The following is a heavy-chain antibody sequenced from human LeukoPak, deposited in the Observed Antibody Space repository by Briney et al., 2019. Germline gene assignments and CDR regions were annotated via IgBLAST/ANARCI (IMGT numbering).Heavy chain of an antibody. V-gene: IGHV3-30*04. CDR1: GFTFSSYA. Sequence: PGGSLRLSCAASGFTFSSYAMHWVRQAPGKGLEWVAVISYDGSNKYYADSVKGRFTISRDNSKNTLYLQMDSLRAEDTAVYYCARDRGGAPFDFWGQGTLVTVSS. D-gene: IGHD3-16*01. CDR3: ARDRGGAPFDF. J-gene: IGHJ4*02. CDR2: ISYDGSNK.